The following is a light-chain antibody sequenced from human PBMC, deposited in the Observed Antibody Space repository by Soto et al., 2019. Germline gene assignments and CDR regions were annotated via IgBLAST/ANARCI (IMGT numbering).Light chain of an antibody. CDR1: SRHSTYT. Sequence: QPVLTQSPSASASLGASVKLTCTLSSRHSTYTIAWHQQQPEKGPRYLMRLNSDGSHTKGDGIPDRFSGSSSGAERYLTISSLQSEDEADYYCQTWGTGYQVFGGGTKLTVL. CDR3: QTWGTGYQV. J-gene: IGLJ2*01. V-gene: IGLV4-69*01. CDR2: LNSDGSH.